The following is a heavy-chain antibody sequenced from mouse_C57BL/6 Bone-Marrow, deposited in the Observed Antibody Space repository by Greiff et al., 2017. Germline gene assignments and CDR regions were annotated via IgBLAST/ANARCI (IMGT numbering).Heavy chain of an antibody. D-gene: IGHD1-1*01. J-gene: IGHJ2*01. V-gene: IGHV14-3*01. CDR3: ARGTTVVATDY. CDR1: GFTIKNTY. Sequence: EVKLQESVAELVGPGASVKLSCPASGFTIKNTYMHWVKQRPEQGLEWIGRIDPANGNTKYAPKFQGKATITADTSSNTDYLQLSSLTSEDAAIYYCARGTTVVATDYWGQGTTLTVSS. CDR2: IDPANGNT.